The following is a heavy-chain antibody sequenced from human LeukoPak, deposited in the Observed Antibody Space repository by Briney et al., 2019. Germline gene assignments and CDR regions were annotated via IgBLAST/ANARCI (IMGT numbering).Heavy chain of an antibody. CDR3: ARDGYCSSTSCYNYMDV. D-gene: IGHD2-2*02. Sequence: SETLSLTCTVSGGSISSGDYYWSWIRQPPGKGLEWIGYIYYSGSTYYNPSLKSRVTISVDTSKNQFSLKLSSVTAADTAVYYCARDGYCSSTSCYNYMDVWGKGTTVTASS. CDR2: IYYSGST. J-gene: IGHJ6*03. V-gene: IGHV4-30-4*08. CDR1: GGSISSGDYY.